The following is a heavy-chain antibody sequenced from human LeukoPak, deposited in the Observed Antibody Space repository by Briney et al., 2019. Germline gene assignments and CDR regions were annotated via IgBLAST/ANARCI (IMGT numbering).Heavy chain of an antibody. D-gene: IGHD3-9*01. V-gene: IGHV1-8*01. J-gene: IGHJ6*03. CDR1: GYTFTSYD. CDR2: MNPNNGYT. Sequence: ASVKVSCKADGYTFTSYDIHWARQATGQGLEWMGWMNPNNGYTGYAQKFQGRVTMTRSTSISTAYMELNSLRSEDTAVYYCVRWRSDILTCYYNPSYYYMDVWGKGTTVTVSS. CDR3: VRWRSDILTCYYNPSYYYMDV.